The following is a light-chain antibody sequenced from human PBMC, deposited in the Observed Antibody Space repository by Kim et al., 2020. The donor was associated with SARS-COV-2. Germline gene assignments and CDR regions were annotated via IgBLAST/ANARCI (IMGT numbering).Light chain of an antibody. CDR3: QVWDSGSDHWV. CDR2: YDT. J-gene: IGLJ3*02. CDR1: DIGTKS. Sequence: APGKAATITCGGDDIGTKSVHWYQQKPGQAPVLVIYYDTDRPSGIPERFSASNSGNTVTLTVSRVEAGDDADYYCQVWDSGSDHWVFGGGTQLTVL. V-gene: IGLV3-21*04.